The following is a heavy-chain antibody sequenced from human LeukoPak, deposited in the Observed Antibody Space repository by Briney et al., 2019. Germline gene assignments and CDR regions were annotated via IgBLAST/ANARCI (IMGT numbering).Heavy chain of an antibody. V-gene: IGHV4-34*01. CDR3: ARRRSSGWYYFDY. J-gene: IGHJ4*02. CDR2: IDHSGST. CDR1: GGSFSGYY. D-gene: IGHD6-19*01. Sequence: PSETLSLTCAVFGGSFSGYYWSWIRQPPGKGLEWIGEIDHSGSTNYNPSMKSRVTMSVDTSKSQLSLKVTSVIAADTAVYYCARRRSSGWYYFDYWGQGTLVTVSS.